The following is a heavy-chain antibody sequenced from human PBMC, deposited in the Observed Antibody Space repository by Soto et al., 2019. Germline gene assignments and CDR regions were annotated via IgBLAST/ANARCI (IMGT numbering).Heavy chain of an antibody. D-gene: IGHD5-12*01. CDR2: IIPILGIA. CDR1: GGTFSSYT. J-gene: IGHJ4*02. V-gene: IGHV1-69*02. Sequence: SVKVSCKASGGTFSSYTISWVRQAPGQGLEWMGRIIPILGIANYAQKFQGRVTITADKSTSTAYMELSSLRSEDTAVYYCARYVSGYDSDDYWGQGTLVTVSS. CDR3: ARYVSGYDSDDY.